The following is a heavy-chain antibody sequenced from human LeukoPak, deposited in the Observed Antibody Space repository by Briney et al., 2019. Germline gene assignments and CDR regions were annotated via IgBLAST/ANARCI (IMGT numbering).Heavy chain of an antibody. CDR2: ISGSGGST. V-gene: IGHV3-23*01. J-gene: IGHJ4*02. CDR3: AKSTWGGGYGSGSYLPLDY. D-gene: IGHD3-10*01. Sequence: GGSLRLSCAGSGFTFRIYAMSWVRQAPGKGLEWVSSISGSGGSTYYADSVKGRFTISRDNSKNTLNLQMNSLRAEDTAVYYCAKSTWGGGYGSGSYLPLDYWGQGTLVTVSS. CDR1: GFTFRIYA.